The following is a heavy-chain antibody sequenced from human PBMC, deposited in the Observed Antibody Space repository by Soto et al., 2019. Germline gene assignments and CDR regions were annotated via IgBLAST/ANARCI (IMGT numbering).Heavy chain of an antibody. CDR1: GYTFTSDD. Sequence: QVQLVQSGAEVKKPGASVKVSCKASGYTFTSDDINWVRQATGQGLEWMGWMNPNSGNTGYAQKFQGRVTMTRNTSISTAYMELSSMRSEDTAVYYCARGKFEAARFSYYGMDVWGQGTTVTVSS. J-gene: IGHJ6*02. V-gene: IGHV1-8*01. D-gene: IGHD6-6*01. CDR2: MNPNSGNT. CDR3: ARGKFEAARFSYYGMDV.